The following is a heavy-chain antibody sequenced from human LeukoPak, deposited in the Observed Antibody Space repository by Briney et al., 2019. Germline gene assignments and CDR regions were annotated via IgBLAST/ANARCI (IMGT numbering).Heavy chain of an antibody. CDR1: GGSISSGSYY. CDR2: IYTSGST. D-gene: IGHD1-26*01. Sequence: SQTLSLTCTVSGGSISSGSYYWSWIRQPAGKGLEWIGRIYTSGSTNYNPSLKSRVTISVDTSKNQFSLKLSSVTAADTAVYYCARDRKSGSYGFDYWGQGTLATVSS. V-gene: IGHV4-61*02. J-gene: IGHJ4*02. CDR3: ARDRKSGSYGFDY.